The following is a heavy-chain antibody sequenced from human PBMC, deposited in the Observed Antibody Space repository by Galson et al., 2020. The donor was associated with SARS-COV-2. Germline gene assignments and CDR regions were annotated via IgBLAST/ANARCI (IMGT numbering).Heavy chain of an antibody. CDR1: GGTFSSYA. CDR2: IIPIFGTA. CDR3: ARDLAAMVSSYYYYYGMDV. Sequence: SVKVSCKASGGTFSSYAISWVRQAPGQGLEWMGGIIPIFGTANYAQKFQGRVTITADESTSTAYMELSSLRSEDTAVYYCARDLAAMVSSYYYYYGMDVWGQGTTVTVSS. D-gene: IGHD5-18*01. V-gene: IGHV1-69*13. J-gene: IGHJ6*02.